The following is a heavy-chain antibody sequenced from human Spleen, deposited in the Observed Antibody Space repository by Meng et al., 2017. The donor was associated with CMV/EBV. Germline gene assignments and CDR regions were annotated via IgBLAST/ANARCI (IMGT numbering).Heavy chain of an antibody. CDR1: GYTFNTYD. J-gene: IGHJ4*02. D-gene: IGHD3-22*01. CDR2: MNPHSGKT. V-gene: IGHV1-8*03. Sequence: ASVKVSCKASGYTFNTYDINWVRQVNGQGLEWMGWMNPHSGKTGYALKFQGRVTITMDTSISTTYMELSSLTSEDTAVYYCARVGDSNYADYLGQGTLVTVSS. CDR3: ARVGDSNYADY.